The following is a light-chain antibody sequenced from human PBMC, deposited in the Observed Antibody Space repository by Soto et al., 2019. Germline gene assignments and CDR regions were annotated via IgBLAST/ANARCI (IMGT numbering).Light chain of an antibody. CDR2: EVS. CDR3: SSYTSSSTYV. Sequence: QSALTQPASVSGSPGQSITISCTGTSSDVGGYNYVSWYQQHPGKAPKLMIYEVSNRPSGLSNRFSGSKSGNTASLTISGLQAEDEADYYCSSYTSSSTYVLGTGTKVTVL. CDR1: SSDVGGYNY. J-gene: IGLJ1*01. V-gene: IGLV2-14*01.